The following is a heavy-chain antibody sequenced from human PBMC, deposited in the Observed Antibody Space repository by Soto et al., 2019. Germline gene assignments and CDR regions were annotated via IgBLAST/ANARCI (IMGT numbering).Heavy chain of an antibody. D-gene: IGHD3-3*01. V-gene: IGHV5-51*01. CDR3: ARGGVSTRTFDY. CDR2: IYPSGSDT. Sequence: GESLKISCKGSGYSFTNYWIGWVRQMPGKGLEWMGIIYPSGSDTRYSPSFRGQVTISADKSISSAYLQWNSLRASDTAMYYCARGGVSTRTFDYWGHGTPVTV. J-gene: IGHJ4*01. CDR1: GYSFTNYW.